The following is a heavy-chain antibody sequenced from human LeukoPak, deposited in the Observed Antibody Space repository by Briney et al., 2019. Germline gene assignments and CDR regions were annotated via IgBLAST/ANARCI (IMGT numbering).Heavy chain of an antibody. CDR1: GGSISSGSYY. J-gene: IGHJ3*01. Sequence: PSQTLSLTCTVSGGSISSGSYYWSWIRQPAGKGLEWIVRIYTSGSTNYNPSLKSRVTISVDTSKSQFSLNLNSLTAADTAIYYCARASFGSTLSRDAFDVWGQGTRVTVSS. CDR3: ARASFGSTLSRDAFDV. V-gene: IGHV4-61*02. D-gene: IGHD3-10*01. CDR2: IYTSGST.